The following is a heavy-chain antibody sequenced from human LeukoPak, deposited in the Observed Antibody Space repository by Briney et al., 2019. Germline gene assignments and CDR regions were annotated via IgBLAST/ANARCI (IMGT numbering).Heavy chain of an antibody. CDR2: ISSSSSYI. Sequence: GGSLRLSCAASGFTFSSYSMNWVRQAPGKGLEWVSSISSSSSYIYYVDSVKGRFTISRDNAKNSLYLQMNSLRAEDTAVYYCAREPFWSGYFSNLHFDYWGRGALVTVSS. V-gene: IGHV3-21*01. CDR1: GFTFSSYS. J-gene: IGHJ4*02. D-gene: IGHD3-3*01. CDR3: AREPFWSGYFSNLHFDY.